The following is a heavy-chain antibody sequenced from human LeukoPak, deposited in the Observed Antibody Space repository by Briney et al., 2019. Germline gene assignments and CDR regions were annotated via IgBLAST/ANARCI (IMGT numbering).Heavy chain of an antibody. CDR1: GGSISSGDYY. J-gene: IGHJ3*02. CDR2: IYYSGST. D-gene: IGHD3-22*01. Sequence: PSETLSLTCTVSGGSISSGDYYWSWIRQPPGMGLEWIGYIYYSGSTYYNPSLKSRVTISVDTSKNQFSLKLSSVTAADTAVYYCAIVDYDSSGYHDAFDIWGQGTMVTVSS. CDR3: AIVDYDSSGYHDAFDI. V-gene: IGHV4-30-4*08.